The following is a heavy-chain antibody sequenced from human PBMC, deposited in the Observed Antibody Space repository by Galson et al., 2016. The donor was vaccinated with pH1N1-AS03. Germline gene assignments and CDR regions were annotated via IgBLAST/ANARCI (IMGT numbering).Heavy chain of an antibody. CDR3: ARHVSGSYPNNLDY. D-gene: IGHD1-26*01. J-gene: IGHJ4*02. CDR2: VYYLGAT. V-gene: IGHV4-39*07. Sequence: SETLSLTCTVSGGSISSSPYYWGWVRQPPGKGLEWIGTVYYLGATYYSPSLRSRVTISIDTSKNQFSLNLNSVTAADTAVYYCARHVSGSYPNNLDYWDQGTLVIVSS. CDR1: GGSISSSPYY.